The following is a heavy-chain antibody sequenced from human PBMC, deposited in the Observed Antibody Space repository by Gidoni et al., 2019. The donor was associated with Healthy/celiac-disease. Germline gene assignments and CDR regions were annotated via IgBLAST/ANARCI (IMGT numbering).Heavy chain of an antibody. CDR1: GGSISSSSYY. D-gene: IGHD3-3*01. V-gene: IGHV4-39*01. CDR3: ARLARENDFWSGYPKEVSYYYYMDV. J-gene: IGHJ6*03. CDR2: IYYSGST. Sequence: QLQLQESGPGLVKPSETLSLTCTVSGGSISSSSYYWGWIRQPPGKGLEWIGSIYYSGSTYYNPSLKSRVTISVDTSKNQFSLKLSSVTAADTAVYYCARLARENDFWSGYPKEVSYYYYMDVWGKGTTVTVSS.